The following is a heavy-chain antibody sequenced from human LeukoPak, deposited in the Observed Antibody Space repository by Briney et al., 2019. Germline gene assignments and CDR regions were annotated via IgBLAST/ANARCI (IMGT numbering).Heavy chain of an antibody. J-gene: IGHJ4*02. V-gene: IGHV4-34*01. CDR1: GGSFSGYY. CDR2: IKHSGST. D-gene: IGHD4-17*01. CDR3: ARVSLTTDLGY. Sequence: SETLSLTCAVSGGSFSGYYLSWIRQPPGKGLELIGEIKHSGSTNYNPSLKSRVSISVDTSKNQFSLKLNSVTAADTAVYYCARVSLTTDLGYWGQGTLVTVSS.